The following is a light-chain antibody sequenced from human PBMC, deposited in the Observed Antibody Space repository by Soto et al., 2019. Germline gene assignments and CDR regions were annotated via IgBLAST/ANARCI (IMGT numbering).Light chain of an antibody. CDR3: QTWGSGIYWV. V-gene: IGLV4-69*01. CDR2: LNSDGSH. Sequence: QPVLTQSPSASASLGASVKLTCTLSSGHSSYAIAWHQQQPEKGPRYLMKLNSDGSHSKGDGIPDRFSGSSSGAERYLTISSLQSEDEADYYCQTWGSGIYWVFGGGPKLTVL. J-gene: IGLJ3*02. CDR1: SGHSSYA.